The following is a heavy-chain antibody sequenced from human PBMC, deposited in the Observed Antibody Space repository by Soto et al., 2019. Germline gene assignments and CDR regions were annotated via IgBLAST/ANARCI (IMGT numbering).Heavy chain of an antibody. J-gene: IGHJ5*02. CDR1: GYTFTGYY. CDR2: INPNSGGT. D-gene: IGHD2-15*01. V-gene: IGHV1-2*04. Sequence: ASVKVSCKASGYTFTGYYMHWVRQAPGQGLEWMGWINPNSGGTNYAQKFQGWVTMTRDTSISTAYMELSRLRSDDTAVYYCARDLGCSGGSCPNWFDPWGQGTLVTVSS. CDR3: ARDLGCSGGSCPNWFDP.